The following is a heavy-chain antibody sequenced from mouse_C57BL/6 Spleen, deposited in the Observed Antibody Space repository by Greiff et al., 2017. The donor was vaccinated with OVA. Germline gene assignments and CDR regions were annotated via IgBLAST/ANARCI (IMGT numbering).Heavy chain of an antibody. Sequence: QVQLQQSGAELVRPGASVTLSCKASGYTFTDYEMHWVKQTPVHGLEWIGAIDPETGGTAYNQKFKGKAILTADKSSSPASMELRSLTSEDSAVYYGTGGGYDYEAWGAYWGQGTLVTVSA. V-gene: IGHV1-15*01. CDR1: GYTFTDYE. J-gene: IGHJ3*01. CDR3: TGGGYDYEAWGAY. D-gene: IGHD2-4*01. CDR2: IDPETGGT.